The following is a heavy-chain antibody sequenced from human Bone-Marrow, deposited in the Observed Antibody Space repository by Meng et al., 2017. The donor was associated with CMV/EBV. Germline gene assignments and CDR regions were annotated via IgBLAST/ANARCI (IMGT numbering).Heavy chain of an antibody. D-gene: IGHD2-2*01. Sequence: ASVKVSCKASGYTFTSYDINWVRQATGQGLEWMGWMNPNSGNTGYALKFQGRVTMTRNTSISTAYMELSSLRSEDTAVYYCARVNIVVVPAALYYYYYGMDVWGQGTTVTVSS. J-gene: IGHJ6*02. CDR3: ARVNIVVVPAALYYYYYGMDV. CDR1: GYTFTSYD. CDR2: MNPNSGNT. V-gene: IGHV1-8*01.